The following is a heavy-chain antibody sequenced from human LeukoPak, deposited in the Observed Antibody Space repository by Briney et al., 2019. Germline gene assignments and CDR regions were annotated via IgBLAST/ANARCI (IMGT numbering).Heavy chain of an antibody. CDR2: INHSGVT. Sequence: PSETLSLTCAVYGGAFSGYYWSWIRQPPGKGLEWIGEINHSGVTKYNPSLKRRVSMSVDVSKDQFSLKLTSLTAADTAVYYCARGSRNYNNYEGADYWGQGTLVTVSS. V-gene: IGHV4-34*01. CDR3: ARGSRNYNNYEGADY. J-gene: IGHJ4*02. D-gene: IGHD4-11*01. CDR1: GGAFSGYY.